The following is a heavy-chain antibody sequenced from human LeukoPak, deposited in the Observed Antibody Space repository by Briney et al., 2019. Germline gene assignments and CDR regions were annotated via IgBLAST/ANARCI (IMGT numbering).Heavy chain of an antibody. J-gene: IGHJ4*02. CDR1: GFTFSDYY. CDR2: ISSSGSTI. Sequence: PGGSLRLSCAASGFTFSDYYMSWIRQAPGKGLEWVSYISSSGSTIYYADSVKGRFTISRDNAKNSLYLQMNSLRAEDTAVYYCARDLTRYSYGWYFDYWGQGTLVTVSS. D-gene: IGHD5-18*01. V-gene: IGHV3-11*01. CDR3: ARDLTRYSYGWYFDY.